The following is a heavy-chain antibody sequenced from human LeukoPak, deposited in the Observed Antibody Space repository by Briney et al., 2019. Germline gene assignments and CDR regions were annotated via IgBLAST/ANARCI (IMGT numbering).Heavy chain of an antibody. V-gene: IGHV5-51*01. CDR3: ARRISGYYIDY. CDR2: IWPSDSDT. CDR1: GYSFTSYW. D-gene: IGHD1-26*01. Sequence: GESLKISCKGSGYSFTSYWIGWVRQMPGKGLEWMGIIWPSDSDTRYSPSFQGQVTISADKSINTAYLQWSSLKASDTAIYFCARRISGYYIDYWGQGTLVTVSS. J-gene: IGHJ4*02.